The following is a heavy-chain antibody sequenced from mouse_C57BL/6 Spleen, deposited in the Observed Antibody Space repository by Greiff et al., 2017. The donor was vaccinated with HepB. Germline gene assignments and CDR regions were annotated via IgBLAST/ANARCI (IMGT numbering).Heavy chain of an antibody. V-gene: IGHV1-12*01. CDR1: GYTFTSYN. J-gene: IGHJ2*01. Sequence: SGAELVRPGASVKMSCKASGYTFTSYNMHWVKQTPRQGLEWIGAIYPGNGDTSYNQKFKGKATLTVDKSSSTAYMQLSSLTSEDSAVYFCARSRELYDGSHYFDYWGQGTTLTVSS. D-gene: IGHD2-3*01. CDR3: ARSRELYDGSHYFDY. CDR2: IYPGNGDT.